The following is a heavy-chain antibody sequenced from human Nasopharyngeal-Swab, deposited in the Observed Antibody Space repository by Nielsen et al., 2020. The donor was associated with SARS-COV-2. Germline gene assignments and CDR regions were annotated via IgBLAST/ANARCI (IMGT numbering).Heavy chain of an antibody. V-gene: IGHV3-15*01. D-gene: IGHD6-19*01. CDR1: GFTLSKAW. CDR3: TTYSSGWL. Sequence: GGSLRLSCATSGFTLSKAWMSWVRQAPGKGPEWVGRIKSRAAGGTTDYAAPVIGRFTVSRDDSESTLYLQMSSLKTEDTAVYYCTTYSSGWLWGKGTTVTVSS. J-gene: IGHJ6*04. CDR2: IKSRAAGGTT.